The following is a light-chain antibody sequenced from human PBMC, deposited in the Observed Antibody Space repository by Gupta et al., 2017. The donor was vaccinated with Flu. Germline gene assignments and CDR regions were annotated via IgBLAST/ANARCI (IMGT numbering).Light chain of an antibody. V-gene: IGKV3-20*01. CDR3: QQYGGLPLT. CDR1: QSVSDNF. J-gene: IGKJ4*01. CDR2: GAS. Sequence: GTLSLSPGERATLSCRASQSVSDNFLAWHQLKPGQAPRRLIYGASSRATGIPDRFRGRGSGTEFNLTITTLEPEDFAVYYCQQYGGLPLTFGGGTKVEIK.